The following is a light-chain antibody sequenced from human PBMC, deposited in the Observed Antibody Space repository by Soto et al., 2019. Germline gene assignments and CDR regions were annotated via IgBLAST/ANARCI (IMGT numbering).Light chain of an antibody. CDR3: QQYYSYPKT. Sequence: AIRMTQSPYSLSASTGDRVTITCRASQGLSSYLAWYQQKPGKAPKLLIYAASTLQSGVPSRFSGSGSGTDFTLTISCLQSEDFATYYCQQYYSYPKTFGQGTKVDI. J-gene: IGKJ1*01. V-gene: IGKV1-8*01. CDR1: QGLSSY. CDR2: AAS.